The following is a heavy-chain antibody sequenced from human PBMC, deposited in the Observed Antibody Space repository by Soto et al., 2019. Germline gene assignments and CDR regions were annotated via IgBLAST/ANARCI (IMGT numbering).Heavy chain of an antibody. CDR3: ARGAYYDFWSGYFGMDV. V-gene: IGHV4-59*01. D-gene: IGHD3-3*01. Sequence: TLSLTCTVSGGSISSYYWSWIRQPPGKGLEWIGYIYYSGSTNYNPSLKSRVTISVDTSKNQFSLKLSSVTAADTAVYYCARGAYYDFWSGYFGMDVWGQGTTVTVSS. CDR2: IYYSGST. CDR1: GGSISSYY. J-gene: IGHJ6*02.